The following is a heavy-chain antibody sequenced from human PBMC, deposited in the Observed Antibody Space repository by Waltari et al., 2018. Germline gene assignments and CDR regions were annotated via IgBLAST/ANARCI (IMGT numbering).Heavy chain of an antibody. J-gene: IGHJ6*02. CDR1: GFTFSSYE. D-gene: IGHD6-6*01. CDR3: ARADRGYSSSAFYYYYGMDV. CDR2: ISSSGSTI. V-gene: IGHV3-48*03. Sequence: EVQLVESGGGLVQPGGSLRLSCAASGFTFSSYEMNWVRQAPGKGLEWVSYISSSGSTIYYADSVEGRFTISRDNAKNSLYLQMNSLRAEDTAVYYCARADRGYSSSAFYYYYGMDVWGQGTTVTVSS.